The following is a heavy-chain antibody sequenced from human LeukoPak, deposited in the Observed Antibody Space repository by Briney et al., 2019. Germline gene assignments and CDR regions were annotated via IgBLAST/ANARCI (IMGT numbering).Heavy chain of an antibody. D-gene: IGHD6-19*01. Sequence: ASVEVSCKASGYTFTGYYRHWVRQARGQGLEGVGWINPDSGGTNYAQKFQGRVTMTRDTSISTAYMELSRLRSDDTAVYYCASGLGYSSGWFDYWGQGTLVTVSS. J-gene: IGHJ4*02. CDR1: GYTFTGYY. CDR3: ASGLGYSSGWFDY. CDR2: INPDSGGT. V-gene: IGHV1-2*02.